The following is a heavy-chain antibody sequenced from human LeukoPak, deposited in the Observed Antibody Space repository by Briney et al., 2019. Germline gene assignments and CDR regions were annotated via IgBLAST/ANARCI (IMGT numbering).Heavy chain of an antibody. D-gene: IGHD4-17*01. CDR2: IYYSGST. CDR3: ARDRQATTAYDAFDI. Sequence: SETLSLTCTVSGDSVSSYYWSWIRQPPGKGLEWIGYIYYSGSTKYNPSLKSRVTISVDTSKNQFSLKLSSVTAADTAVYYCARDRQATTAYDAFDIWGRGTMVTVSS. J-gene: IGHJ3*02. CDR1: GDSVSSYY. V-gene: IGHV4-59*02.